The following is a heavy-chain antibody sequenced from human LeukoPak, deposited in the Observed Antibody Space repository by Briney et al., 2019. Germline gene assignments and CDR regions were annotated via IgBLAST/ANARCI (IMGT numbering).Heavy chain of an antibody. CDR2: FTGTGNYI. Sequence: GGSLRLSCEVSGFTFSIYSINWVRQAPGKGLEWISSFTGTGNYIHYADSVKGRFTISRDNSKNTLYLQMNSLRAEDTAVYYCARDTYYYGSGSYYNYYYGMDVWGQGTTVTVSS. D-gene: IGHD3-10*01. CDR1: GFTFSIYS. V-gene: IGHV3-21*01. J-gene: IGHJ6*02. CDR3: ARDTYYYGSGSYYNYYYGMDV.